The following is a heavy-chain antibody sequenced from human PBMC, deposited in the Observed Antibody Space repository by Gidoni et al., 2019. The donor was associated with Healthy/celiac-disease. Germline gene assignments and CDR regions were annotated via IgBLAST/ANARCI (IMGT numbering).Heavy chain of an antibody. Sequence: QLQLQESGPGLVKPSATLSLTCTVSGGSISSSSYYWGWIRQPPGKGLEWIGSIYYSGSTYYNPSLKSRVTISVDTSKNQFSLKLSSVTAADTAVYYCATHRDGDYFDYWGQGTLVTVSS. J-gene: IGHJ4*02. D-gene: IGHD4-17*01. V-gene: IGHV4-39*01. CDR2: IYYSGST. CDR3: ATHRDGDYFDY. CDR1: GGSISSSSYY.